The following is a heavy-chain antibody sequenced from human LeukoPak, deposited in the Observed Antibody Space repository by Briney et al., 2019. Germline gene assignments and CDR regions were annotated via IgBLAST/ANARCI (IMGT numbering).Heavy chain of an antibody. Sequence: GASVKIFSKASGYTFTGYYMHWVRQAPGQGLEWMGWINPNSGGTNYAQKFQGRVTMTRDTSISTAYMELSRLRSDDTAVYYCARGGHSGSYLYYFDYWGQGTLVTVSS. V-gene: IGHV1-2*02. CDR1: GYTFTGYY. J-gene: IGHJ4*02. CDR2: INPNSGGT. D-gene: IGHD1-26*01. CDR3: ARGGHSGSYLYYFDY.